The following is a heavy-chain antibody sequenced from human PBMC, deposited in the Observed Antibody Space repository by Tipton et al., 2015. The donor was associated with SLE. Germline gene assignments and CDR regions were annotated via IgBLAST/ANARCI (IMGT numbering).Heavy chain of an antibody. CDR3: ARPTGAGTYSAGWFDP. CDR1: GGSISTGGDY. V-gene: IGHV4-31*03. D-gene: IGHD3-10*01. CDR2: IYYKGHT. Sequence: TLSLTCTVSGGSISTGGDYWSWIRQSPGKGLEWIGYIYYKGHTDYTPSLKSRVTISLDTSKNQFSLKLKSVTAADTAVYYCARPTGAGTYSAGWFDPWGQGTLVTVSS. J-gene: IGHJ5*02.